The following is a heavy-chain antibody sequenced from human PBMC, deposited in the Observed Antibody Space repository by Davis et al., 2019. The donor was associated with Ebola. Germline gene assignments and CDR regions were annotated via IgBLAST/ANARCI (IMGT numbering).Heavy chain of an antibody. V-gene: IGHV3-74*01. Sequence: PGGSLRLSCAASGFTLSTYWMHWVRHPPGKGLVWVARMNEDGSRTDYADSVRGRFTISRDTAKNTLFLQINSLRAEDTAIYYCAKDFGGPVDSWGQGTLVTVSS. D-gene: IGHD3-3*01. CDR3: AKDFGGPVDS. J-gene: IGHJ4*02. CDR1: GFTLSTYW. CDR2: MNEDGSRT.